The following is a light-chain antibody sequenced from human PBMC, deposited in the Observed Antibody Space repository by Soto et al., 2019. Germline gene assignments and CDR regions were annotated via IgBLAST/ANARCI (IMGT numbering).Light chain of an antibody. V-gene: IGKV1-5*01. CDR3: QHYGFLWT. CDR1: QTIDNK. J-gene: IGKJ1*01. CDR2: DAS. Sequence: DIQMTQSPSTLSASVGDRVTITCRASQTIDNKLAWYQQKPGKAPKVLIFDASTLESGVPSRFSASGSGTEFSLTISSLQFDGSATYYCQHYGFLWTFGQGTKVDIK.